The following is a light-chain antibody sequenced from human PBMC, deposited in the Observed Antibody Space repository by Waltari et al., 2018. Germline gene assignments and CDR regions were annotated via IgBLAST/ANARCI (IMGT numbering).Light chain of an antibody. CDR3: QQLDTYPRT. CDR1: QGIRNF. CDR2: SAS. Sequence: IQLTQSPSTLSASVGDRVTTTSRASQGIRNFLAWYQQKPGKAPEVLIFSASTLRTGVPSRFSGSGSGTDFTLTISSLQPEDFATYFCQQLDTYPRTFGQGTKVEIK. J-gene: IGKJ1*01. V-gene: IGKV1-9*01.